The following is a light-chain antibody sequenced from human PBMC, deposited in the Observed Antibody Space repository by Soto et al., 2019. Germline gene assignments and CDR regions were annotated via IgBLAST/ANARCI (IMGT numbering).Light chain of an antibody. CDR3: QQYYRQAT. CDR2: MAS. Sequence: DIQRTQSPSTLSASVGDRVTITCRASQSITNWLAWYQQKPGKAPKPLIYMASSLEIGVPSRFSGSGGGTEFTLTISSLQPDDFATYYCQQYYRQATFGQGTKVEIK. CDR1: QSITNW. J-gene: IGKJ1*01. V-gene: IGKV1-5*03.